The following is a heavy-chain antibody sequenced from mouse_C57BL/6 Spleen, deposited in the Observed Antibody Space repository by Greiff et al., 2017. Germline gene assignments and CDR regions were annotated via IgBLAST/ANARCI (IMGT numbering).Heavy chain of an antibody. CDR3: ARGGLNYFDY. CDR2: IYPGDGDT. V-gene: IGHV1-82*01. Sequence: VQLQQSGPELVKPGASVTISCKASGYAFSSSWMNWVKQMPGKGLEWIGRIYPGDGDTNYNGKFKGKATLTADKSSSTAYMQLSSLTSEDSAVYFCARGGLNYFDYWGQGTTLTVSS. J-gene: IGHJ2*01. CDR1: GYAFSSSW. D-gene: IGHD2-4*01.